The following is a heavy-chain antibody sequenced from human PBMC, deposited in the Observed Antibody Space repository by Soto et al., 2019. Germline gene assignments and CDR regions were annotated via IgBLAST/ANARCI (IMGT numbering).Heavy chain of an antibody. CDR3: TRDQGGSYDSWFDP. V-gene: IGHV3-23*01. J-gene: IGHJ5*02. Sequence: GGSLRLSCAASGFTFSSYAMSWVRQAPGKGLEWVSAISSSGGSTKYADSVKGRFSISRDNAKNSVYLQMNSLRAEDTAMYYCTRDQGGSYDSWFDPWGRGTLVTVSS. CDR1: GFTFSSYA. CDR2: ISSSGGST. D-gene: IGHD1-26*01.